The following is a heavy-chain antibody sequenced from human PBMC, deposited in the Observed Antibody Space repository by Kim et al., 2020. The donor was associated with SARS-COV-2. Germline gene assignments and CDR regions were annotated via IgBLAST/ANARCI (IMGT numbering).Heavy chain of an antibody. Sequence: YYNPSLKSRVTISVDTSKNQFSLKLSSVTAADTAVYYCARAKWEVDAVDIWGQGTMVTVSS. V-gene: IGHV4-39*01. CDR3: ARAKWEVDAVDI. J-gene: IGHJ3*02. D-gene: IGHD1-26*01.